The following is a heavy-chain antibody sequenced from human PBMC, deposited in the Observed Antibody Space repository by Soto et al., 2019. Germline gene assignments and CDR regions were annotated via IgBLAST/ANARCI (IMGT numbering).Heavy chain of an antibody. CDR2: ISSSGTYI. J-gene: IGHJ4*02. Sequence: GGSLRLSCAASGFTFSNYNMNWVRQAPGKGLEWVSSISSSGTYIYYADSVKGRFTISRDNAKNSLYLQMNSLRAEDTAVYYCARVVYFDNSGYNYWGQGTLVTVSS. CDR3: ARVVYFDNSGYNY. CDR1: GFTFSNYN. V-gene: IGHV3-21*01. D-gene: IGHD3-22*01.